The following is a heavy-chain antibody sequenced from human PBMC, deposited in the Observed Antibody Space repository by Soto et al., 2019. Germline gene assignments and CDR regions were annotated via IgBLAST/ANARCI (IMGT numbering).Heavy chain of an antibody. D-gene: IGHD1-26*01. CDR2: IVVDSNTA. CDR3: ARAINRWEVNYYCDF. J-gene: IGHJ4*02. CDR1: GSTFNNFA. V-gene: IGHV1-69*06. Sequence: QVVLLQSGAEVKEPGSSVRVSCQVSGSTFNNFAFSWVRQAPGHGPEWMGGIVVDSNTAEYSQRFQDRVTITADTCNDALYMELGSLTCEDTAVYYCARAINRWEVNYYCDFWGQGTLVTVSS.